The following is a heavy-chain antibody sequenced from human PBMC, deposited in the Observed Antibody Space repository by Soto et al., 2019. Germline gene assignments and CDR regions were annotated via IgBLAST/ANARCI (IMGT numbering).Heavy chain of an antibody. Sequence: QVQLVESGGGVVQPGTSLRLSCAASGFTFSSFGMHWVRQSPGKGLEWVAFIWNTGRGQFYAESVKGRFTISRDNSENTLYLQMNSLRDEDTAVYRCARDITSNRYSDYWGQGTLVTVSS. D-gene: IGHD1-20*01. V-gene: IGHV3-33*01. CDR1: GFTFSSFG. J-gene: IGHJ4*02. CDR3: ARDITSNRYSDY. CDR2: IWNTGRGQ.